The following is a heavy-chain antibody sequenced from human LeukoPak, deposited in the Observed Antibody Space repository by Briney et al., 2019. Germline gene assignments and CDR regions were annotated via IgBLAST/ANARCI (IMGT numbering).Heavy chain of an antibody. CDR3: LPTVDTAMADAFDI. CDR2: IRYDGSNK. CDR1: GFTFSSYG. Sequence: GGSLRLSCAASGFTFSSYGMHWVRQAPGKGLEWVAFIRYDGSNKYYADSVKGRFTISRDNSKNSLYLQMNSLRAEDTAVYYCLPTVDTAMADAFDIWGQGTMVTVSS. D-gene: IGHD5-18*01. V-gene: IGHV3-30*02. J-gene: IGHJ3*02.